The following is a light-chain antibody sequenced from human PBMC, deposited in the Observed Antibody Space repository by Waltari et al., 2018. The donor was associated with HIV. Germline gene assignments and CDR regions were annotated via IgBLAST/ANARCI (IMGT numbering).Light chain of an antibody. CDR3: ISHTRSSTRV. J-gene: IGLJ1*01. CDR1: SSDVRAFQF. CDR2: EVS. V-gene: IGLV2-14*01. Sequence: QSALTQPASVSGSPGQSITNSCTGTSSDVRAFQFVSWYHQHPGKAPKLLIYEVSNRPSGVSNRFPGSKSGNTASLTISRLQADDEADYYCISHTRSSTRVFGTGTKVTVL.